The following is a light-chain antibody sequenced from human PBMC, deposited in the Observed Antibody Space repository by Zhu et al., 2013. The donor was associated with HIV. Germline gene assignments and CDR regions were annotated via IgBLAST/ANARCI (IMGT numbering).Light chain of an antibody. Sequence: QSALAQPRSVSGSPGQSVTISCTGTSSDVGAYDYVSWYQQLPGTAPKLLIYDNNNRPSGIPDRFSGSKSGASATLGITGLQTGDEADYYCATWDSSLSAAVFGGGTKLTVL. V-gene: IGLV1-51*01. CDR1: SSDVGAYDY. CDR3: ATWDSSLSAAV. CDR2: DNN. J-gene: IGLJ3*02.